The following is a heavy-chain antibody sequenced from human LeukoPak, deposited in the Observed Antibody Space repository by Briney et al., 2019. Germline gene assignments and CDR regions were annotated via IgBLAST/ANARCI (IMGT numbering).Heavy chain of an antibody. J-gene: IGHJ3*02. D-gene: IGHD3-16*01. CDR2: IYYSGST. CDR3: ARDYRGSPGAFDI. Sequence: SETLSPTCTVSGGSISSGGYYWSWIRQHPGKGLEWIGYIYYSGSTYYNPSLKSRVTISVDTSKNQFSLKLSSVTAADTAVYYCARDYRGSPGAFDIWGQGTMVTVSS. CDR1: GGSISSGGYY. V-gene: IGHV4-31*03.